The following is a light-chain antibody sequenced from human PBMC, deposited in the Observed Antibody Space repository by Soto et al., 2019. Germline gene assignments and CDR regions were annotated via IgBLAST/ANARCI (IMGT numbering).Light chain of an antibody. CDR2: ATS. CDR3: QQSSINPRT. V-gene: IGKV1-39*01. CDR1: HSISRH. Sequence: DIQMTQSPSSVSASVGDRVTITCRASHSISRHLNWYQQKPGKAPQLLIYATSSLQSGVPSRFSGSGSGTDFTLTISSLQPEDFATYFCQQSSINPRTFGQGTRVEI. J-gene: IGKJ1*01.